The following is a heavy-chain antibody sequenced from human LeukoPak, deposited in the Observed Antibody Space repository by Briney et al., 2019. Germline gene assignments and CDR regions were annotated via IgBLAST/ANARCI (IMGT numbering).Heavy chain of an antibody. J-gene: IGHJ5*02. CDR1: GGSSSGSYY. D-gene: IGHD2-21*02. CDR3: ARDGAYCGGDCYFNWFDP. Sequence: SETLSLTCAVYGGSSSGSYYWSWIRQPAGKGLEWIGRIYTSGSTNYNPSLKSRVTISVDTSKNQFSLKLSSVTAADTAVYYCARDGAYCGGDCYFNWFDPWGQGTLVTVSS. CDR2: IYTSGST. V-gene: IGHV4-4*07.